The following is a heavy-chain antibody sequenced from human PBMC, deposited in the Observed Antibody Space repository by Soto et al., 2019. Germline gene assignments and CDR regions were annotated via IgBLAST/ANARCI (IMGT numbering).Heavy chain of an antibody. CDR2: IIPIFGTA. D-gene: IGHD2-15*01. V-gene: IGHV1-69*13. CDR1: GGTFSSYA. Sequence: SVKVSCKASGGTFSSYAISWVRQAPGQGLEWMGGIIPIFGTANYAQKFQGRVTITADESTSTAYMELSSLRSEDTAVYYCARVLEYCSGGSCYPRRKYYYYGMDVWGQGTTVTVSS. J-gene: IGHJ6*02. CDR3: ARVLEYCSGGSCYPRRKYYYYGMDV.